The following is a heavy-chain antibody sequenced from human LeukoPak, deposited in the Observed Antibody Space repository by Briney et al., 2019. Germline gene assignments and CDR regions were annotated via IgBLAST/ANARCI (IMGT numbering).Heavy chain of an antibody. CDR1: EYTFNNYW. CDR3: VRQGLQSGTYPAY. CDR2: LYPDGSAT. Sequence: GESLKISCKASEYTFNNYWIGWVRQMPGRGLEWMGMLYPDGSATTYHPSFEGRVTISADKSVTTAYLEWNSLKASDTALYYCVRQGLQSGTYPAYWGPGTLVTVSS. D-gene: IGHD1-26*01. V-gene: IGHV5-51*01. J-gene: IGHJ4*02.